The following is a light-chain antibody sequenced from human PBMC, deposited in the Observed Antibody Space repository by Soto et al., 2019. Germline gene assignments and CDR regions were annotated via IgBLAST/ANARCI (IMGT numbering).Light chain of an antibody. J-gene: IGKJ4*01. CDR2: DAS. CDR3: QQCRNWPLT. Sequence: EIVMTQSPATLSVSPGEGATLSCKASQNVYNNLAWYQQRPGQLPRLLIYDASTRATGISARFSGSGYGTEFTLTISSLQSEDFAVYFCQQCRNWPLTFGGGPKV. V-gene: IGKV3-15*01. CDR1: QNVYNN.